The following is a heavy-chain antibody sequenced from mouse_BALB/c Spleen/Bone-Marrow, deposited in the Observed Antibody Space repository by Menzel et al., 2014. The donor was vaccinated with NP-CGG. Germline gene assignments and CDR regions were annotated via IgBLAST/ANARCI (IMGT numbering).Heavy chain of an antibody. CDR1: GFTFSSFG. CDR3: VRDYGYGAMDY. CDR2: ISSGSSTI. V-gene: IGHV5-17*02. D-gene: IGHD1-2*01. J-gene: IGHJ4*01. Sequence: EVKVVESGGGLVQPGGSRKISCAASGFTFSSFGMHWVRQAPEKGLEWVAYISSGSSTIYYTDTVKGRFTISRDNPKNTLVLQMTSLRSEDTAMYYCVRDYGYGAMDYWGQGTSVTVSS.